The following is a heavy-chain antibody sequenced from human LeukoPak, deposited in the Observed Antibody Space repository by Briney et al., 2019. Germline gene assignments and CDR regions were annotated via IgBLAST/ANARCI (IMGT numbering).Heavy chain of an antibody. CDR3: ARDSCYGSGSYFDY. CDR1: GFTFSSYA. Sequence: GGSLRLSCAASGFTFSSYAMHWVRQAPGKGLEGVAVISYDGSIKYYADSVKGRFTIPRDNSKNTLYLQMNSLRAEDTAVYYCARDSCYGSGSYFDYWGQGTLVTVSS. J-gene: IGHJ4*02. V-gene: IGHV3-30*04. D-gene: IGHD3-10*01. CDR2: ISYDGSIK.